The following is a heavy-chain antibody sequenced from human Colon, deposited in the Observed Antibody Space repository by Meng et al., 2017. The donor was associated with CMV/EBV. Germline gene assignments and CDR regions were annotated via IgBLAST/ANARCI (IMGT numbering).Heavy chain of an antibody. D-gene: IGHD6-25*01. V-gene: IGHV3-23*03. CDR1: GFTFSSYV. CDR3: AKGRGAAPFDY. J-gene: IGHJ4*02. CDR2: IYSAGSTT. Sequence: GSLRLSCAASGFTFSSYVMSWVRQAPGKGLEWVSLIYSAGSTTYYADSVKGRFTISRDNSKNMLYLQMNSLRADDTAIYYCAKGRGAAPFDYWGQGILVTVSS.